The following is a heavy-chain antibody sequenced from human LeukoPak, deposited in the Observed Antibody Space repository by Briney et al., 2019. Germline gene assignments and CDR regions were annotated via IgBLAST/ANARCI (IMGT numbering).Heavy chain of an antibody. CDR2: IWYDGSNK. J-gene: IGHJ4*02. V-gene: IGHV3-33*01. CDR1: GFTFSSYV. Sequence: GGSMRLSCAPPGFTFSSYVLHWVRQAPGKGLEWEAVIWYDGSNKYYAFSVKGQFTISRDNSKNTLYLQMNSLRAEDTAVYYCARGKHGGNFDYWGQGTLVTVS. D-gene: IGHD4-23*01. CDR3: ARGKHGGNFDY.